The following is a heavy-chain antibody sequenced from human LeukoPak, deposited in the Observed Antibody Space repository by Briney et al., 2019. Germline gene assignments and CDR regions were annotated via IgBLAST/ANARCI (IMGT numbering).Heavy chain of an antibody. D-gene: IGHD6-19*01. CDR2: ISWDGGST. Sequence: GGSLRLSCAASGFTFDGYAMHWVRQAPGKGLEWVSLISWDGGSTYYADSVKGRFTISRDNSKNSLYLQMNSLRAEDTALYYCAKDPRWRSAVAGNYYFDYWGQGTLVTVSS. CDR3: AKDPRWRSAVAGNYYFDY. CDR1: GFTFDGYA. J-gene: IGHJ4*02. V-gene: IGHV3-43D*03.